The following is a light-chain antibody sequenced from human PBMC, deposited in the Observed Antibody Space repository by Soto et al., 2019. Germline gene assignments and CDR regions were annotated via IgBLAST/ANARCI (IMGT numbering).Light chain of an antibody. CDR2: DVS. J-gene: IGLJ1*01. CDR1: SSGVGGYNY. Sequence: SALTQPASVSGSPGQSITISCTGTSSGVGGYNYVSWHQQHPGKAPKLTIYDVSSRPSGVSNRFSASKSGNTASLTISGLQAEDEADYYRTAYTSSGTYVFGIGTKVTV. V-gene: IGLV2-14*01. CDR3: TAYTSSGTYV.